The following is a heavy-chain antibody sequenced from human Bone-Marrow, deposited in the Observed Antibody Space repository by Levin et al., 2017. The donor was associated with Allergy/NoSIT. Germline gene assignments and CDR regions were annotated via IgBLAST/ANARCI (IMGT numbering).Heavy chain of an antibody. D-gene: IGHD6-13*01. V-gene: IGHV3-21*01. CDR3: ARDPPLYSSSRYGNDY. CDR2: ISSSSSYI. Sequence: PGGSLRLSCAASGFTFSSYSMNWVRQAPGKGLEWVSSISSSSSYIYYADSVKGRFTISRDNAKNSLYLQMNSLRAEDTAVYYCARDPPLYSSSRYGNDYWGQGTLVTVSS. CDR1: GFTFSSYS. J-gene: IGHJ4*02.